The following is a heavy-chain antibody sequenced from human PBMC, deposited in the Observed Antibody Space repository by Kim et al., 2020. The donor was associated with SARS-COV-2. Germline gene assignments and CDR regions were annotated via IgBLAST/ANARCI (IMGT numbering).Heavy chain of an antibody. J-gene: IGHJ6*02. CDR1: GYTFTSYG. CDR2: ISAYNGNT. CDR3: ARMVITFGGVIVIPDDYYGMDV. D-gene: IGHD3-16*02. Sequence: ASVKVSCKAPGYTFTSYGISWVRQAPGQGLEWMGWISAYNGNTNYAQKLQGRVTMTTDTSTSTAYMELRSLRSDDTAVYYCARMVITFGGVIVIPDDYYGMDVWGQGTTVTVSS. V-gene: IGHV1-18*01.